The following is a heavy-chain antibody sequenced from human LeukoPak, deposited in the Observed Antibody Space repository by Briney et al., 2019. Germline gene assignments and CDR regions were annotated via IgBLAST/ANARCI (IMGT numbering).Heavy chain of an antibody. D-gene: IGHD3-3*01. CDR1: GFTFSNAW. CDR2: IKSKTDGGTT. CDR3: ARAFERPWSRDYYMDV. Sequence: PGGSLRLSCAASGFTFSNAWMSWVRQAPGKGLEWVGRIKSKTDGGTTDYAAPVKGRFTISRDDSKNTLYLQMNSLKTEDTAVYYCARAFERPWSRDYYMDVWGKGTTVTVSS. J-gene: IGHJ6*03. V-gene: IGHV3-15*01.